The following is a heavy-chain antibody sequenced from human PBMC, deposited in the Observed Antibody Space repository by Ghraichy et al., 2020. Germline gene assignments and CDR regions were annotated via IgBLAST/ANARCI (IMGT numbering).Heavy chain of an antibody. V-gene: IGHV3-7*01. J-gene: IGHJ4*02. Sequence: GESLNISCAASGFTFSTYFMTWGRPAPGKGLEWVANINADGSHMYYVDSVRGRFTISRDNAENSLYLQMNSLRAEDTAVYYCATATRGRTPNSWWGQGTLVTVSS. CDR3: ATATRGRTPNSW. CDR1: GFTFSTYF. CDR2: INADGSHM. D-gene: IGHD2-2*01.